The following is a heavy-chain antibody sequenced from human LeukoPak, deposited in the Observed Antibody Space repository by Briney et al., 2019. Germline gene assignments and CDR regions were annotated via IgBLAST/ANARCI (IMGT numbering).Heavy chain of an antibody. CDR3: AKLIVAVEYFDY. D-gene: IGHD5-12*01. Sequence: WGSLRLSCAASGFTFSSYAMSWVRQAPGKGLEWVSAISGSGGSTYYADSVKGRFTISRDNSKNTLYLQMNSLRAEDTAVYYCAKLIVAVEYFDYWGQGTLVTVSS. J-gene: IGHJ4*02. CDR2: ISGSGGST. CDR1: GFTFSSYA. V-gene: IGHV3-23*01.